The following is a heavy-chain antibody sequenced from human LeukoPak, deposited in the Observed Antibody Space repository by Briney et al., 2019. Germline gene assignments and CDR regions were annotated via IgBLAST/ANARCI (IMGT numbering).Heavy chain of an antibody. CDR3: ARSSGWYGEYYFDY. D-gene: IGHD6-19*01. V-gene: IGHV3-48*01. J-gene: IGHJ4*02. CDR2: ISSSISTI. CDR1: GFTFSSYS. Sequence: PGGSLRLSCAASGFTFSSYSMNWVRQAPGKWLEWVSYISSSISTIYYADSVKGRFTISRDNAKNSLYLQMNSLRAEDTAVYYCARSSGWYGEYYFDYWGQGTRVTVSS.